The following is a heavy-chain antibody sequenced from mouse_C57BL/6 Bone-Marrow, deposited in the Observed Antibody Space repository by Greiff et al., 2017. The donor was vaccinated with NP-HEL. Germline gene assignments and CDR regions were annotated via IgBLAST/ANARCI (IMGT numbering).Heavy chain of an antibody. Sequence: VQLQQSGAELVRPGASVKLSRTASGFNIKDDYMHWVKQRPEQGLEWIGWIDPENGDTEYASKFQGKATITADTSSNTAYLQLSSLTSEDTAVYYCTSLIYDGYYLNWYFDVWGTGTTVTVSS. J-gene: IGHJ1*03. V-gene: IGHV14-4*01. D-gene: IGHD2-3*01. CDR3: TSLIYDGYYLNWYFDV. CDR2: IDPENGDT. CDR1: GFNIKDDY.